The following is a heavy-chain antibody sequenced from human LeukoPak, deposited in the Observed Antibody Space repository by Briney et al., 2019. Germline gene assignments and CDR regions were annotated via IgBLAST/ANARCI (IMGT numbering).Heavy chain of an antibody. CDR1: WGPLHSYA. J-gene: IGHJ5*02. CDR2: IIPILGIA. D-gene: IGHD2-2*01. CDR3: ARELSTVPCWFDP. V-gene: IGHV1-69*04. Sequence: EASGKGSFKASWGPLHSYAIRWGRQAPRQRGVWMGRIIPILGIANYAQKFQGRVTITADKSTSTAYMELSSLRSEDTAVYYCARELSTVPCWFDPWGQGTLVTVSS.